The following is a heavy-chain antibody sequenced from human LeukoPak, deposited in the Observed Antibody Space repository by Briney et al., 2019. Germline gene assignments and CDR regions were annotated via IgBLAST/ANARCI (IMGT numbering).Heavy chain of an antibody. Sequence: PSETLSLTCNVSDGSFMGLYWSWFRQPPGKGLEWIGEMSEGIINYHPSLQGRVTTSIDSSKKQFSLHLASVTGADTAVYYCGREGIPYSPSPYYFDYWGQGNLVTVSS. CDR1: DGSFMGLY. CDR2: MSEGII. V-gene: IGHV4-34*01. CDR3: GREGIPYSPSPYYFDY. J-gene: IGHJ4*02. D-gene: IGHD3-9*01.